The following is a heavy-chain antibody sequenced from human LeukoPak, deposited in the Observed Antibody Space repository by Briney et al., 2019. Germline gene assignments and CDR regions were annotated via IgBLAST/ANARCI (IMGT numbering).Heavy chain of an antibody. CDR2: ISSSGTS. CDR3: ARVEYCDGNMGYGDS. D-gene: IGHD2-21*01. CDR1: GDSMTSYY. Sequence: PSETLSLTCTVAGDSMTSYYWSWIRQPAGKGLEWMGRISSSGTSNYNPSLKSRLTMSVDTSKNQFSMKLSSVTAADTALYYCARVEYCDGNMGYGDSWGQGTVLTVSS. V-gene: IGHV4-4*07. J-gene: IGHJ4*02.